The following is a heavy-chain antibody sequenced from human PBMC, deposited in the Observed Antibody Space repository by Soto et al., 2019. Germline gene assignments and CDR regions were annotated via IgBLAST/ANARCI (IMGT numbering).Heavy chain of an antibody. CDR2: IIPIFGAA. CDR1: GGTFSRYA. V-gene: IGHV1-69*13. D-gene: IGHD1-26*01. J-gene: IGHJ5*02. Sequence: SVKVSCKASGGTFSRYAISWVRQAPGQGLEWMGGIIPIFGAANYAQKFQGRVTITADESTSTAYMELSSLRSEDTAVFYCARDPFYSGSYQNWFDPWGQGTLVTVSS. CDR3: ARDPFYSGSYQNWFDP.